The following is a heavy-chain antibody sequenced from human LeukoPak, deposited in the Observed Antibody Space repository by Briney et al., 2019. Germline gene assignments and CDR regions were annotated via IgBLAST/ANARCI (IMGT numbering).Heavy chain of an antibody. CDR2: ISYDGSNK. D-gene: IGHD2-2*01. J-gene: IGHJ4*02. Sequence: PGEPLRLSCTIPGLTFSYFGMHWVRQAPGKGLEWVAVISYDGSNKYYADSVKGRFTISRDNSKNTLYLQMNSLRAEDTAVYYCARAPGCSSTSCHEYYFDYWGQGTLVTVSS. V-gene: IGHV3-30*03. CDR1: GLTFSYFG. CDR3: ARAPGCSSTSCHEYYFDY.